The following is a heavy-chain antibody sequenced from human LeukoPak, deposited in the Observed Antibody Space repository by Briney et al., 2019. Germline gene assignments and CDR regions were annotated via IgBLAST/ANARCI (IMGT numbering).Heavy chain of an antibody. Sequence: PGGSLRLSCAASGFTFSNYAMSWVRQAPGTGLECVSVISSSADSTSYADPVKGRFSISRDNSKNTLYLQMNSLRVDDTAVYYCAKANFDSGSFYNVFPAYWGQGTLVTVSS. CDR1: GFTFSNYA. CDR2: ISSSADST. J-gene: IGHJ4*02. CDR3: AKANFDSGSFYNVFPAY. V-gene: IGHV3-23*01. D-gene: IGHD3-10*01.